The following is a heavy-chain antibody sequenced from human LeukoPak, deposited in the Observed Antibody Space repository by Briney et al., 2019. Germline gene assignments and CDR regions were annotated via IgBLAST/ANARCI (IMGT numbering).Heavy chain of an antibody. CDR1: GDSTSGYY. Sequence: SETLSLTCTVSGDSTSGYYWSWIRQPPGKGLEWFGDIYYSGSTNYHPSLTSRVTISVDPSKNHFSLKLNSVTAADTAVYYCARGWDGIAVAGSFDYWGQGTLLTVSS. D-gene: IGHD6-19*01. CDR3: ARGWDGIAVAGSFDY. CDR2: IYYSGST. V-gene: IGHV4-59*01. J-gene: IGHJ4*02.